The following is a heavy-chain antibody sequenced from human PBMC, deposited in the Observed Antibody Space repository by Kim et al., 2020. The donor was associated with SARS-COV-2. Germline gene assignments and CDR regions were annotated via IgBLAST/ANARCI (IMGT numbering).Heavy chain of an antibody. CDR1: GFTFSSYG. CDR2: IWYDGSNK. V-gene: IGHV3-33*01. J-gene: IGHJ4*02. Sequence: GGSLRLSCAASGFTFSSYGMHWVRQAPGKGLEWVAVIWYDGSNKYYADSVKGRFTISRDNSKNTLYLQMNSLRAEDTAVYYCASEMVARWSFDYWGQGTLVTVSS. D-gene: IGHD2-15*01. CDR3: ASEMVARWSFDY.